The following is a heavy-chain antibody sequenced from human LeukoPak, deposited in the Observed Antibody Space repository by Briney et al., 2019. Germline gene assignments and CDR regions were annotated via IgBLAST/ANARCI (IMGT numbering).Heavy chain of an antibody. CDR3: ARVGDWNDLVY. V-gene: IGHV4-59*01. J-gene: IGHJ4*02. CDR1: DDSITTYY. D-gene: IGHD1-1*01. Sequence: SETLSLTCTVSDDSITTYYWSWIRQSPGKGLEWIAYLYNSAITRYNPSLRSRVTISLDTSKNQFSLKLSSVTAADTAVYYCARVGDWNDLVYWGQGTLVTVSS. CDR2: LYNSAIT.